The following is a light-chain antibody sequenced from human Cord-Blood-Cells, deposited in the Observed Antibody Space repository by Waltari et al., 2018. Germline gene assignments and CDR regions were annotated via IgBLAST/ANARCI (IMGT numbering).Light chain of an antibody. CDR1: SSDVGGYNY. Sequence: QSALTQPASVSGSPGQSITISCTGTSSDVGGYNYVSWYQQHPGKAPELMSYDVSKRPAGVSNRFHGSRYGKTASLTVSGLQAEDEADYYCSSDTSSSTWVFGGGTKLAV. CDR2: DVS. J-gene: IGLJ3*02. V-gene: IGLV2-14*01. CDR3: SSDTSSSTWV.